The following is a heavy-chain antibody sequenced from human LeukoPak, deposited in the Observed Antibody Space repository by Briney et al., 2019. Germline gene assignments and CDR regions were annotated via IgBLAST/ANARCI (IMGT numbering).Heavy chain of an antibody. CDR1: GGSISSSSYY. CDR3: ASLYYYDSSGYYYNWFDP. D-gene: IGHD3-22*01. V-gene: IGHV4-39*01. CDR2: IYYSRST. Sequence: SETLSLTCTVSGGSISSSSYYWGWIRQPPGKGLEWIGSIYYSRSTYYNPSLKSRVTISVDTSKNQFSLKLSSVTAADTAVYYCASLYYYDSSGYYYNWFDPWGQGTLVTVSS. J-gene: IGHJ5*02.